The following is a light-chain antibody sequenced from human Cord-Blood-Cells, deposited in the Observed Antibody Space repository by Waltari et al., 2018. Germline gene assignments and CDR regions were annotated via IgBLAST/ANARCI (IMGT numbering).Light chain of an antibody. CDR3: QQYNNWPPWT. CDR1: QSVSSN. J-gene: IGKJ1*01. CDR2: GAS. V-gene: IGKV3-15*01. Sequence: EIVMTQSPAPPSVSPGERATLSCRASQSVSSNLAWYQQKPGQAPRPLIYGASTRATGIPARFSGSGSGTEFTLTISILQSEDFAFYYCQQYNNWPPWTFGQGTKVEIK.